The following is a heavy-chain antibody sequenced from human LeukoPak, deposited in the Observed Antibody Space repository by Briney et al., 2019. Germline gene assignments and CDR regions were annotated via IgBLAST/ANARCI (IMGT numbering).Heavy chain of an antibody. CDR2: ISGSGGST. D-gene: IGHD5-24*01. CDR1: GFTFSSYA. CDR3: AKDLRQMATIILDY. J-gene: IGHJ4*02. V-gene: IGHV3-23*01. Sequence: GGSLRLSCAASGFTFSSYAMSWVRQAPGKGLEWVSAISGSGGSTYYADSVKGQFTISRDNSKNTLYLQMNSLRAEDTAVYYCAKDLRQMATIILDYWGQGTLVTVSS.